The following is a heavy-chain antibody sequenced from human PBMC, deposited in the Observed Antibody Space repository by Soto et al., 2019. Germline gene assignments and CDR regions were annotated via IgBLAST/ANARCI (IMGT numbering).Heavy chain of an antibody. V-gene: IGHV4-39*01. CDR1: GCSIRSRSYY. D-gene: IGHD1-26*01. J-gene: IGHJ6*02. Sequence: SETLSRTCIGFGCSIRSRSYYGVWLRPPSGKALEWIGSIYYSGSTYYNPSLKSRVTISVDTSKNQFSLKLSSVTAADTAVYYCATSMWELGLTARDVEYGMDVWGQGTTVTVS. CDR2: IYYSGST. CDR3: ATSMWELGLTARDVEYGMDV.